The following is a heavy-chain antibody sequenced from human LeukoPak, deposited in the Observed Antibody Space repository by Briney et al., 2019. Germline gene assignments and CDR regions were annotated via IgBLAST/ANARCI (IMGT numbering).Heavy chain of an antibody. J-gene: IGHJ4*02. V-gene: IGHV3-30*02. D-gene: IGHD3-3*01. Sequence: GGSLRLSCAASGFTFSSYGMHWVRQAPGKGLEWVAFIRYDGSNKYYADSVKGRFTISRDNSKNTLYLQMNSLRAEDTAVYYCAKGPFWSGYYRVDYWGQGTLVTVSS. CDR3: AKGPFWSGYYRVDY. CDR2: IRYDGSNK. CDR1: GFTFSSYG.